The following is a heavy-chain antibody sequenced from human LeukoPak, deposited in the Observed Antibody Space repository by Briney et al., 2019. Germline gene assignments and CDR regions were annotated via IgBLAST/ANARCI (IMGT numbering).Heavy chain of an antibody. D-gene: IGHD1-26*01. CDR1: GLLTLDYG. V-gene: IGHV3-43*02. CDR2: ISGDGGST. Sequence: PGGSLILPCSAPGLLTLDYGIHRCRQAPGKGLEGVYVISGDGGSTFYADSVRGRVTTSRDNSKNSLSLQMSSLRSEDTALYFCVRESERSGWFDHWGQGTLVTVSS. J-gene: IGHJ5*02. CDR3: VRESERSGWFDH.